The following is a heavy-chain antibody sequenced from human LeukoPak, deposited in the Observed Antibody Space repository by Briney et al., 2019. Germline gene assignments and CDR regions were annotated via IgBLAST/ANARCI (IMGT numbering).Heavy chain of an antibody. V-gene: IGHV1-2*02. CDR2: IDSKNGDT. J-gene: IGHJ4*02. CDR1: GYTFTAYY. CDR3: AXXXXXXGGRCSVQRVAS. Sequence: ASVKVSCKASGYTFTAYYMHWVRQAPGQGLEWMGWIDSKNGDTKYAQKFQSRLIITRDTSIGIAYMELRSLISDDTAVYYCAXXXXXXGGRCSVQRVASWGQGTPVTVSS. D-gene: IGHD1-1*01.